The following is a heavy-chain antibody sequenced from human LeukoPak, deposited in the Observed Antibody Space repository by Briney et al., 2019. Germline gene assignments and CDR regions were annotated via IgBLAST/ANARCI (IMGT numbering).Heavy chain of an antibody. CDR1: GGSISSSSYY. D-gene: IGHD4-17*01. V-gene: IGHV4-39*01. J-gene: IGHJ6*03. CDR3: ARATDYYYYYMDV. CDR2: IYYSGST. Sequence: SETLSLTCTVSGGSISSSSYYWAWIRQPPGKGLEWIGSIYYSGSTYYNPSLKSRVTISVDTSKNQFSPKLSSVTAADTAVYYCARATDYYYYYMDVWGKGTTVTVSS.